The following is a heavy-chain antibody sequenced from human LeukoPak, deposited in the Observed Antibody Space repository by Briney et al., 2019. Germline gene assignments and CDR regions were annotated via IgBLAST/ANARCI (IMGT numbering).Heavy chain of an antibody. J-gene: IGHJ4*02. CDR1: GFTFSDYW. V-gene: IGHV3-7*03. CDR2: MKEDGSEK. D-gene: IGHD3-10*01. Sequence: PGGSLRLSCAASGFTFSDYWMNWVRQAPGKGLEWVANMKEDGSEKYCVDCVKGRFTISRDNAKNSLYLQMNSLRVEDTAAYYCARGPNYGSRSDYFDYWGQGTLVTVSS. CDR3: ARGPNYGSRSDYFDY.